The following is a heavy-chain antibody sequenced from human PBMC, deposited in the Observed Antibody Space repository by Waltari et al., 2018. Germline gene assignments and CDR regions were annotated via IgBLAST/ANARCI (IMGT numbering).Heavy chain of an antibody. CDR3: AREGYCSSTSCYSKNDAFDI. V-gene: IGHV1-69*12. CDR2: IIPIFGTA. CDR1: GGTFSSYA. Sequence: QVQLVQSGAEVKKPGSSVKVSCKASGGTFSSYAISWVRQAPGQGLEWMGGIIPIFGTANYAQKFQGRGTITADESTSTAYMELSSLRSEDTAVYYCAREGYCSSTSCYSKNDAFDIWGQGTMVTVSS. D-gene: IGHD2-2*01. J-gene: IGHJ3*02.